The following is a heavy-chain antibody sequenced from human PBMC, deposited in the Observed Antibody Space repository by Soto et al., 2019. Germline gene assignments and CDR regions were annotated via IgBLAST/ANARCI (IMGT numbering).Heavy chain of an antibody. CDR2: IYYSGST. Sequence: QLQLQESGPGLVKPSETLSLTCTVSGGSISSSSYYWGWIRQPPGKGLEWIGSIYYSGSTYYNPSLKSRVTISVDTSKNQFSLKLSSVTAADTAVYYCARRGTSVIRERSAFDIWGQGTMVTVSS. V-gene: IGHV4-39*01. J-gene: IGHJ3*02. D-gene: IGHD2-2*01. CDR1: GGSISSSSYY. CDR3: ARRGTSVIRERSAFDI.